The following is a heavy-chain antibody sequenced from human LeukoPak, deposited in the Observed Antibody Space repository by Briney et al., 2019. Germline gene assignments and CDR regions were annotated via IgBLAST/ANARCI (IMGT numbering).Heavy chain of an antibody. CDR2: IYYSGST. J-gene: IGHJ3*02. CDR1: GGSISSSGYY. D-gene: IGHD3-10*01. V-gene: IGHV4-39*01. Sequence: PSETLSLTCTVSGGSISSSGYYWGWIRQPPGKGLEWIGSIYYSGSTYYNPSLKSRVTISVDTSKNQFSLKLSSVTAADTAVYYCARTAIVLLWFGELPYDAFDIWGQGTMVTVSS. CDR3: ARTAIVLLWFGELPYDAFDI.